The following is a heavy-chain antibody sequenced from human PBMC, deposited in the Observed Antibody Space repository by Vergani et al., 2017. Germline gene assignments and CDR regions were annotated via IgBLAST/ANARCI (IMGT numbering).Heavy chain of an antibody. CDR3: ARGVRFGELFGTNYYYYYYMDV. Sequence: QVQLVQSGAEVKTPGASVKVSCKASGYTFTSYDINWVRQATGQGLEWMGWMNPNSGNTGYAQKFQGRVTMTRNTSISTAYMELSSLRSEDTAVYYCARGVRFGELFGTNYYYYYYMDVWGKGTTVTVSS. CDR2: MNPNSGNT. J-gene: IGHJ6*03. CDR1: GYTFTSYD. V-gene: IGHV1-8*01. D-gene: IGHD3-10*01.